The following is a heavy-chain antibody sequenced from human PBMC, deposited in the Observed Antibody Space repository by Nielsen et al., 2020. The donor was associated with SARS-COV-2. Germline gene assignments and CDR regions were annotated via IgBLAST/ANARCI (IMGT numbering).Heavy chain of an antibody. Sequence: GGSLRLSCKGSGSSFTSYWIGWVRQMPGKGLEWMGIIYPGDSDTRYSPSFQGQVTISADKSISTAYLQWSSLKASDTAMYYCARHGEQLTDNFDYWGQGTLVTVSS. J-gene: IGHJ4*02. D-gene: IGHD1-26*01. CDR1: GSSFTSYW. CDR3: ARHGEQLTDNFDY. V-gene: IGHV5-51*01. CDR2: IYPGDSDT.